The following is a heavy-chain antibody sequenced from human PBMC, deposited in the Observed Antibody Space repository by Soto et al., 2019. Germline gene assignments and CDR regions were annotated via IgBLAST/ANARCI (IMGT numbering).Heavy chain of an antibody. CDR2: IYYSGST. D-gene: IGHD3-3*01. V-gene: IGHV4-39*01. CDR1: GGSISSSSYY. Sequence: SETLSLTCTVSGGSISSSSYYWGWIRQPPGKGLEWIGSIYYSGSTYYNPSLKSRVTISVDTSKNQFSLKLSSVTAADTAVYYCERLGYPGHVAIFGVVIREAYYYYMDVWGKGTTVTVSS. CDR3: ERLGYPGHVAIFGVVIREAYYYYMDV. J-gene: IGHJ6*03.